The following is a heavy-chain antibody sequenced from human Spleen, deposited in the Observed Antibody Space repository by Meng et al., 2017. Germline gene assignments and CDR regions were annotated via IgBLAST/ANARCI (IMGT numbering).Heavy chain of an antibody. CDR3: ARSLYSGSYFDYYYGMDV. CDR2: ISAYNGNT. Sequence: ASVKVSCKASGYTFTSYGISWVRQAPGQGLEWMGWISAYNGNTNYAQKLQGRVTMTTDTSTSTAYMELRSLRSDGTAVYYCARSLYSGSYFDYYYGMDVWGQETTVTVSS. V-gene: IGHV1-18*01. D-gene: IGHD1-26*01. CDR1: GYTFTSYG. J-gene: IGHJ6*02.